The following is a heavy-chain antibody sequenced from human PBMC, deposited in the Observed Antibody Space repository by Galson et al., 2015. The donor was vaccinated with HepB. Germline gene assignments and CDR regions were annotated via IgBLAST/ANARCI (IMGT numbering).Heavy chain of an antibody. J-gene: IGHJ6*02. D-gene: IGHD2-2*01. CDR1: GFTFTSSA. V-gene: IGHV1-58*01. CDR2: IVVGSGNT. Sequence: SVKVSCKASGFTFTSSAVQWVRQARGQRLEWIGWIVVGSGNTNYAQKFQERVTITRDMSTSTAYMELSSLRSEDTAVYYCAAAGSTSFSYYYYYGMDVWGQGTTVTVSS. CDR3: AAAGSTSFSYYYYYGMDV.